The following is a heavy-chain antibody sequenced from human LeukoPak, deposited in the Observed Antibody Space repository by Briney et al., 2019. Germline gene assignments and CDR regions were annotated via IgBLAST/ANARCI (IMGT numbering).Heavy chain of an antibody. D-gene: IGHD3-16*01. Sequence: GGSLRLSCAASGFTFSSYAMNWVRQAPGKGLEWVSVISGGGGSTYYADSVKGRFTISRGNSKNTLYLQMNSLRAEDTAVYYCAKGSSRDPSGDLPDYWGQGTLVTVSS. CDR1: GFTFSSYA. CDR2: ISGGGGST. J-gene: IGHJ4*02. CDR3: AKGSSRDPSGDLPDY. V-gene: IGHV3-23*01.